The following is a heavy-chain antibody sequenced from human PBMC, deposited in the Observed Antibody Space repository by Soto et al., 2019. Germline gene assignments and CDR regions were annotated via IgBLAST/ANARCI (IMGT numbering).Heavy chain of an antibody. D-gene: IGHD5-12*01. J-gene: IGHJ5*02. Sequence: EVQLLESGGGLVQPGGSLRLSCAASGFTLTSCAMSWVRQTPGKGLEWVSALCRSGGATYYAESVKGRFTISRDTSTNNLYLQMTNLRADDTAIYYCAKGEMATIRNSFDPWGQGTLGTVSS. V-gene: IGHV3-23*01. CDR1: GFTLTSCA. CDR2: LCRSGGAT. CDR3: AKGEMATIRNSFDP.